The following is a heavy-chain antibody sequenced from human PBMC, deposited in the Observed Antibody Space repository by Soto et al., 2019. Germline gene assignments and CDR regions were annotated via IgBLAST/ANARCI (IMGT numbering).Heavy chain of an antibody. V-gene: IGHV4-31*03. CDR2: IYYSGST. D-gene: IGHD6-13*01. J-gene: IGHJ5*02. CDR3: ARVFSDSRSFFDP. CDR1: GGSISSGNYY. Sequence: PSETLSLTCTVSGGSISSGNYYWSWIRQHPGKGLEWIGYIYYSGSTSYNPSLKSRVTISVDTSKNHFSLKLSSVTAADTAVYYCARVFSDSRSFFDPWGKGTLVTVSS.